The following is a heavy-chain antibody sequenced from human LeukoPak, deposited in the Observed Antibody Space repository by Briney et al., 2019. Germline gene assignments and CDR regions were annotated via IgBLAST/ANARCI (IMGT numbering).Heavy chain of an antibody. D-gene: IGHD3-22*01. Sequence: GGSLRPSCAASGFTFSSYGMHWVRQAPGKGLEWVAVIWYDGSNKYYADSVKGRFTISRDNSKNTLYLQMNSLRAEDTAVYYCAKESDDSSGYYSDFDYWGQGTLVTVSS. V-gene: IGHV3-33*06. J-gene: IGHJ4*02. CDR3: AKESDDSSGYYSDFDY. CDR1: GFTFSSYG. CDR2: IWYDGSNK.